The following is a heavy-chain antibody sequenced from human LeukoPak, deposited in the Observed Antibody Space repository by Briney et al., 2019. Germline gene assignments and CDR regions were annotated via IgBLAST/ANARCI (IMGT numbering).Heavy chain of an antibody. D-gene: IGHD3-3*01. CDR1: GYTFTSYG. CDR3: ARGPTYYDFWSGDAFDI. J-gene: IGHJ3*02. V-gene: IGHV1-18*01. CDR2: ISAYNGNT. Sequence: GASVKVSCKASGYTFTSYGISWVRQAAGQGLEWMGWISAYNGNTNYAQKLQGRVTMTTDTSTSTAYMELRSLRSDDTAVYYCARGPTYYDFWSGDAFDIWGQGTMVTVSS.